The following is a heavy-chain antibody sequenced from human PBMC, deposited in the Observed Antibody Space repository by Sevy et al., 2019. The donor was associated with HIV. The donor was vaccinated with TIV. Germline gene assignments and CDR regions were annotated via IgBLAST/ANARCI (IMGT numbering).Heavy chain of an antibody. CDR1: GYTFTDYY. Sequence: ASVKVSCKTSGYTFTDYYMHWVRQAPGQGLEWMGWINPNSGGTNYAQKFQGRVTMTRDTSISTAYMELSRLRSDDTAVYYCARDFKLPYCSGGSCYDRYYYYYGMDVWGQGTTVTVSS. V-gene: IGHV1-2*02. CDR3: ARDFKLPYCSGGSCYDRYYYYYGMDV. CDR2: INPNSGGT. D-gene: IGHD2-15*01. J-gene: IGHJ6*02.